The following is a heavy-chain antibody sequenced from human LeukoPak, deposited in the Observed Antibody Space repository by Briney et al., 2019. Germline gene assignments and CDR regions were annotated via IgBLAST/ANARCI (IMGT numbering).Heavy chain of an antibody. CDR3: ARRQGSCSGAGCYHFDF. Sequence: GESLKISCEGSGYSFTIYWIAWVRQMPGKGLEWMGIIYPGDSDTRYSPSFQGQVTISADKSIKTAYLQWSSLRASDTAMYYCARRQGSCSGAGCYHFDFWGQGTLVTVSS. J-gene: IGHJ4*02. CDR1: GYSFTIYW. CDR2: IYPGDSDT. V-gene: IGHV5-51*01. D-gene: IGHD2-15*01.